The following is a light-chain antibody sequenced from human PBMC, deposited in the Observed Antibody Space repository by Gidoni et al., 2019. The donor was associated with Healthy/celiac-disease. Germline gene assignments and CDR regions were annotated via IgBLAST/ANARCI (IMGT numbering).Light chain of an antibody. CDR2: GAS. CDR3: QQYSSSPPT. CDR1: QSVGSSY. V-gene: IGKV3-20*01. J-gene: IGKJ4*01. Sequence: EIVLTQSPGTLSLSPGERATLSCRASQSVGSSYLVWYQQRPGQAPRLLIHGASSRATGIPDRFSGSGSGTDFTLTIRKLEPEDFAVYYCQQYSSSPPTFGGGTKVEIK.